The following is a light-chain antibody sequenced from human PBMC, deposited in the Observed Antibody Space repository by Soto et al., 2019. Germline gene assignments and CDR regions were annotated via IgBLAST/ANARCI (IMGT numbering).Light chain of an antibody. CDR3: QQYDNLPFT. CDR1: QDISNY. CDR2: DAS. Sequence: DIQMTQSPSSLSASVGDRVTITCQASQDISNYLNWYQQKPGKAPKLLIYDASNLETGVPSRFSGSGSGTDFTFTISSLQPEDIATYYCQQYDNLPFTLGPGTNVDIK. J-gene: IGKJ3*01. V-gene: IGKV1-33*01.